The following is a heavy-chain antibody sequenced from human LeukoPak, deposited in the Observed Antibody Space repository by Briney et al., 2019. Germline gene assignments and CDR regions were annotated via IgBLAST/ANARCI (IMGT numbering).Heavy chain of an antibody. CDR1: GFTFNFYS. CDR2: ISSSGSTI. Sequence: GGSLRLSCTASGFTFNFYSMNWVRQAPGKGLEWVSYISSSGSTIYYADSVKGRFTISRDNAKNSLYLQMNSLRAEDTAVYYCAELGITMIGGVWGKGTTVTISS. D-gene: IGHD3-10*02. V-gene: IGHV3-48*04. J-gene: IGHJ6*04. CDR3: AELGITMIGGV.